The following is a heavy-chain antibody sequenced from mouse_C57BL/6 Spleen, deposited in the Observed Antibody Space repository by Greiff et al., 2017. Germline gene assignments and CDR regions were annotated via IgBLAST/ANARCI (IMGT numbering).Heavy chain of an antibody. CDR3: ARGEDGYLYYYAMDY. CDR2: ISDGGSYT. D-gene: IGHD2-3*01. V-gene: IGHV5-4*03. J-gene: IGHJ4*01. Sequence: EVKLVESGGGLVKPGGSLKLSCAASGFTFSSYAMSWVRQTPEKRLEWVATISDGGSYTYYPDNVKGRFTISRDNATNNLYLQMSHLKSEDTAMYYCARGEDGYLYYYAMDYWGQGTSVTVSS. CDR1: GFTFSSYA.